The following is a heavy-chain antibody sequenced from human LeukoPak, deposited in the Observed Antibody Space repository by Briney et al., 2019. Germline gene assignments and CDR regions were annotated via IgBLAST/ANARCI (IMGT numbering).Heavy chain of an antibody. Sequence: SETLSLTCTVSGGSIDSYYGSWIRQPPGKGLEWIGYIYYTGSTEYHPSLKSRVTISLDTSKNQFSLKLTSVTAADTAVYYCARVYQSAEYYFDYWGQGNLVSVSS. CDR2: IYYTGST. CDR3: ARVYQSAEYYFDY. V-gene: IGHV4-59*01. CDR1: GGSIDSYY. D-gene: IGHD2-2*01. J-gene: IGHJ4*02.